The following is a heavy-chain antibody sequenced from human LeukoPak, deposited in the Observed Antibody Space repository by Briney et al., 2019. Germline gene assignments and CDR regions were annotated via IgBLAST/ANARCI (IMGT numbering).Heavy chain of an antibody. CDR3: ARDFGQWQLNGGYYFDY. CDR2: ISSSSSTI. J-gene: IGHJ4*02. D-gene: IGHD1-26*01. V-gene: IGHV3-48*04. Sequence: GGSLGLSCAASGFTFSSFGMNWVRQAPGKGLEWVSYISSSSSTIYYASSVKGRFTISRDNAKNSLYLQMNIRRAEDTAVYYCARDFGQWQLNGGYYFDYWGQGTLVTVSS. CDR1: GFTFSSFG.